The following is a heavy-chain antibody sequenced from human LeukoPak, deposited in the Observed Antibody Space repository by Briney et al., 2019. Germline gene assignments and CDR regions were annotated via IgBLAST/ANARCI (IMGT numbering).Heavy chain of an antibody. Sequence: SETLSLTCTVSGGSISSYYWSWIRQPPGKGLEWIGYIYYSGSTNYNPSLKSRVTISVDTSKNQFSLKLSSVTAADTAVYYCARSVSDGYSPFYVSDYFDYWGQGTPVTVSS. V-gene: IGHV4-59*08. CDR1: GGSISSYY. CDR2: IYYSGST. CDR3: ARSVSDGYSPFYVSDYFDY. D-gene: IGHD5-18*01. J-gene: IGHJ4*02.